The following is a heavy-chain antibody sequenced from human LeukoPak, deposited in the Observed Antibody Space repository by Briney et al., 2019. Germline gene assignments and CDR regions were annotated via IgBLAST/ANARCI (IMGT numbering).Heavy chain of an antibody. V-gene: IGHV4-39*07. CDR1: GGSISSSSYY. D-gene: IGHD2-15*01. CDR3: ARPVVVVAADAFDI. CDR2: IYYSGST. Sequence: SETLSLTCTVSGGSISSSSYYWGWIRQPPGKGLEWIGSIYYSGSTYYNPSLKSRVTISVDTSKNQFSLKLSSVTAADTAVYYCARPVVVVAADAFDIWGQGTMVTVSS. J-gene: IGHJ3*02.